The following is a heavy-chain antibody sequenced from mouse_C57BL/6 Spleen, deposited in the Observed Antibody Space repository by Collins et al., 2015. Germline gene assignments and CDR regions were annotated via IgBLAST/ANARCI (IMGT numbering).Heavy chain of an antibody. D-gene: IGHD2-3*01. Sequence: DVQLQESGPGLVKPSQSLSLTCSVTGYSITSGYYWNWIRQFPGNKLEWMGYISYDGSNNYNPSLKNRISITRDTSKNQFFLKLNSVTTEDTATYYCARSDDGYYPFDVWGAGTTVTVSS. CDR1: GYSITSGYY. CDR2: ISYDGSN. J-gene: IGHJ1*01. CDR3: ARSDDGYYPFDV. V-gene: IGHV3-6*02.